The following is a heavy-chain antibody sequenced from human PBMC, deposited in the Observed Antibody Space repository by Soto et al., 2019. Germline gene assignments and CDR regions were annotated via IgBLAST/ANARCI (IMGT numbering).Heavy chain of an antibody. CDR3: AAGLELRLNYYYGMDV. Sequence: SVNGDCKASGLTFTRSPVQWVRQARGQRVEWIGWIVVGSGNTNYAQKFQERVTITRDMSTSTAYMELSSLRSEDTAVYYCAAGLELRLNYYYGMDVWGQGTTVTVSS. D-gene: IGHD1-7*01. J-gene: IGHJ6*02. CDR2: IVVGSGNT. V-gene: IGHV1-58*01. CDR1: GLTFTRSP.